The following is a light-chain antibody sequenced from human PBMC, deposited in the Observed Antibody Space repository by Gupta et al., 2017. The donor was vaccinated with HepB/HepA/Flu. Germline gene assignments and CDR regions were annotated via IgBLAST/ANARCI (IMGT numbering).Light chain of an antibody. V-gene: IGKV1-39*01. CDR3: QQSDSNPSIT. J-gene: IGKJ5*01. CDR2: AAS. CDR1: QSISSY. Sequence: DIQMTQSPSSLSASVGDRVTITCRASQSISSYLNWYKQKPGKAPKLLIYAASSWQSGVPSRFSGSGYGTDFTLTISSRQPEDFASYYCQQSDSNPSITFGQGTRLEIK.